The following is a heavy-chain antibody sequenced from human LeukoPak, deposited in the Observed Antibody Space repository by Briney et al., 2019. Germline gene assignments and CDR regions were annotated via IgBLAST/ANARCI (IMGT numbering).Heavy chain of an antibody. Sequence: GGSLRLSCAASGFTFSSYEMNWGRQAPGKGLEWVSYISSSGSTIYYADSVKGRFTISRDNAKNSLYLQMNSLRAEDTAVYYCARGYDSSGYYAFDIWGQGTMVTVSS. CDR2: ISSSGSTI. CDR1: GFTFSSYE. CDR3: ARGYDSSGYYAFDI. D-gene: IGHD3-22*01. V-gene: IGHV3-48*03. J-gene: IGHJ3*02.